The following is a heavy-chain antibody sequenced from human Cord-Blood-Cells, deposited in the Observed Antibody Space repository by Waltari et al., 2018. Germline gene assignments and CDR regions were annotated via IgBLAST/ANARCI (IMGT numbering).Heavy chain of an antibody. V-gene: IGHV4-34*01. J-gene: IGHJ6*02. Sequence: QVQLQQWGAGLLKPSETLSLTCAVYGGSFSGYYWSWIRQPPGKGLEWIGEINHSGSTNYNPSLKGRVTISVDTSKNQFSLKLSSVTAADTAVYYCARSWGYSSSSYYGMDVWGQGTTVTVSS. CDR1: GGSFSGYY. CDR2: INHSGST. D-gene: IGHD6-6*01. CDR3: ARSWGYSSSSYYGMDV.